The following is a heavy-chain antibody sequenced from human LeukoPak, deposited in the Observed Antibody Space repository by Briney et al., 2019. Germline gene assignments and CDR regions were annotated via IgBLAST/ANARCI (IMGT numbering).Heavy chain of an antibody. D-gene: IGHD3-3*01. Sequence: ASVKVSCKASGYTFNDYYMHWVRQAPGQGLEWMGRINLVSGGTHYPQKLQGTVTMTRDTSITTAYMDRDRLRSDDMAVYYCARAKGVAWFDPWGQGTLVSVSS. CDR3: ARAKGVAWFDP. CDR2: INLVSGGT. V-gene: IGHV1-2*02. CDR1: GYTFNDYY. J-gene: IGHJ5*02.